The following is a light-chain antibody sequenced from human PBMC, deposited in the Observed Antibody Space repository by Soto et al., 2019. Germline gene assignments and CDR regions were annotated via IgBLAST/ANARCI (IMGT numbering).Light chain of an antibody. V-gene: IGLV1-44*01. CDR2: NDD. Sequence: QSVLTQPPSVSGTPGLRVNISCSGGISNIGKDTVNWYQQLPGTAPKLLMFNDDKRPSGVPDRFSGSRSGTSASLAISGLQSDDEAVYFCSTWDASLNGWVFGGGTQMTV. CDR1: ISNIGKDT. J-gene: IGLJ3*02. CDR3: STWDASLNGWV.